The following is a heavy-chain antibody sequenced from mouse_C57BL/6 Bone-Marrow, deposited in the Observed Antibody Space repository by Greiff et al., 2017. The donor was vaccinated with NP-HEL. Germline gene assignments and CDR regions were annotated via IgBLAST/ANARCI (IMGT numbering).Heavy chain of an antibody. V-gene: IGHV1-81*01. J-gene: IGHJ2*01. Sequence: QLQQSGAELARPGASVKLSCKASGYTFTSYGISWVKQRTGQGLEWIGEIYPRSGNTYYNEKFKGKATLTADKSSSTAYMELRSLTSEDSAVYFCARRGIKRGDYFDYWGQGTTLTVSS. CDR2: IYPRSGNT. CDR3: ARRGIKRGDYFDY. D-gene: IGHD2-4*01. CDR1: GYTFTSYG.